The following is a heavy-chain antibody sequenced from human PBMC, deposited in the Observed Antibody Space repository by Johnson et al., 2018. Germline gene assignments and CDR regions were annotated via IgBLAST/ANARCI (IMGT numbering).Heavy chain of an antibody. CDR1: GFTVSSNY. V-gene: IGHV3-66*02. CDR3: ARDGPYKFAFDI. Sequence: VQLLESGGGLVQPGGSLRLSCAASGFTVSSNYMSWVRQAPGKGLEWGSVIYSGGSTYYADSVKGRFTISRDNAKNSLYLQMNSLRAEDTAVYYCARDGPYKFAFDIWGQGTMVTVSS. D-gene: IGHD5-24*01. J-gene: IGHJ3*02. CDR2: IYSGGST.